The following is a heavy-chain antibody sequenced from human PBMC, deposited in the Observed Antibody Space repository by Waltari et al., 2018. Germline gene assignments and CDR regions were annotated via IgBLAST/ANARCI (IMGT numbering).Heavy chain of an antibody. J-gene: IGHJ6*02. CDR1: GYSFPSYW. Sequence: EVQLVQSGTEVKKPGESLMISCQTAGYSFPSYWIAWVRQMPGGSLEWMGMIYPSDSDGRYSPSFQGQVTFSVDKSRRTVYLHWRSLQASDSATYFCARRGVSASPDYYYYGMDVWGQGTTVTVSS. CDR3: ARRGVSASPDYYYYGMDV. D-gene: IGHD1-26*01. V-gene: IGHV5-51*03. CDR2: IYPSDSDG.